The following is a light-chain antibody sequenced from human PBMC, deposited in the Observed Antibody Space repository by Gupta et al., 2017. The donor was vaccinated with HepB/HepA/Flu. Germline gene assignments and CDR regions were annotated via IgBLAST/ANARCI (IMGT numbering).Light chain of an antibody. J-gene: IGLJ2*01. CDR3: SSFTYTTTLVV. CDR1: TNDVGCYNY. V-gene: IGLV2-14*01. CDR2: DVS. Sequence: QSALTQPASVSGSPGQSITISCTATTNDVGCYNYVSWYQQHPGKAPKLLIYDVSNQPSGVSNRFSGSKSGNTASLTISGLQAEDEADYYCSSFTYTTTLVVFGGGTKVTVL.